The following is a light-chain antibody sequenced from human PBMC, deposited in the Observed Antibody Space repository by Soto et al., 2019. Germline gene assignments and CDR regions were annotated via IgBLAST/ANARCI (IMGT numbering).Light chain of an antibody. V-gene: IGLV2-8*01. Sequence: ALTQPPPASGSPGQSVTISCTGTSRDIGGYDFVSWYQQHPGKAPKLLIYDVIKRPSGVPDRFSGSKSGNTASLTVSGLHTGDESDYYCSSYGGSNNLLFGGGTQLAVL. J-gene: IGLJ2*01. CDR2: DVI. CDR1: SRDIGGYDF. CDR3: SSYGGSNNLL.